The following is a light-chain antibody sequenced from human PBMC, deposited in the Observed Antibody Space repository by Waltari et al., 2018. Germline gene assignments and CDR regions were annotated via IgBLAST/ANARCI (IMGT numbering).Light chain of an antibody. V-gene: IGLV2-14*01. Sequence: QSALTQPASVSGSPGQSITISCTGTSSDIGAYKHVSWYQQHPGKAPRLMIYEVSTRPSGVSNRFSGSKSGNTASLTISGLQADDESHYYCTSFTSSATWVFGGGTKVTVL. CDR3: TSFTSSATWV. CDR1: SSDIGAYKH. J-gene: IGLJ3*02. CDR2: EVS.